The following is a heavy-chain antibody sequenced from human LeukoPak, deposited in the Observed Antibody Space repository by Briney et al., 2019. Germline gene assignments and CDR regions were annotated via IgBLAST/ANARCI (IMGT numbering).Heavy chain of an antibody. J-gene: IGHJ4*02. CDR2: ISAYNGNT. D-gene: IGHD1-26*01. CDR3: ARWEYSRSYFPFDY. CDR1: GYTFTSYG. Sequence: ASVKVSCKASGYTFTSYGISWVRQAPGQGLEWMGWISAYNGNTNYAQKLQGRVTMTTDTSTSTAYMELRSLRSDDTAVYYCARWEYSRSYFPFDYWGQGTLVTVSS. V-gene: IGHV1-18*01.